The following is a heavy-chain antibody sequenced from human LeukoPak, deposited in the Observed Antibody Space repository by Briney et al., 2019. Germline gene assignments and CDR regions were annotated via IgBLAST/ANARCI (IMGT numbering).Heavy chain of an antibody. Sequence: GGSLRLSCAASGFTFSSYAMHWVRQAPGKGLEWVAVISYDGSNKYYADSVKGRFTISRDNSKNTLYLQMNSLRSEDTAVYYCARALRSEIRYNWNDNKLYYFDYWGQGTLVTVSS. D-gene: IGHD1-1*01. CDR3: ARALRSEIRYNWNDNKLYYFDY. CDR2: ISYDGSNK. V-gene: IGHV3-30*04. CDR1: GFTFSSYA. J-gene: IGHJ4*02.